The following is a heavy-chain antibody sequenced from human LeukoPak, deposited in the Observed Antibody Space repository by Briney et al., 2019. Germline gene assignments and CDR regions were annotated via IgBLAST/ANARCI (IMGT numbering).Heavy chain of an antibody. Sequence: GGSLRLSCAASGFTFRTYWVNWVRQPPGKGLEWVSRINFDENTTKYADSVKGRFTISRDNAKNSLYLQMNSLRAEDTAVYYCAREGGYDFWSGPGMDVWGQGTTVTVSS. CDR1: GFTFRTYW. V-gene: IGHV3-74*01. J-gene: IGHJ6*02. CDR2: INFDENTT. CDR3: AREGGYDFWSGPGMDV. D-gene: IGHD3-3*01.